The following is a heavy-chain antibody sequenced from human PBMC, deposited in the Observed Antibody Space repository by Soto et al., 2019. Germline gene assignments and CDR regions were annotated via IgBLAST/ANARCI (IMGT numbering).Heavy chain of an antibody. Sequence: EASVKVSCKASGYTFTSYAMHWVRQAPGQRLEWMGWINAGNGNTKYSQKFQGRVTITRDTSASTAYMELSSLRSEDTAVYYCARGGGWYVWFDPWGQATLVTVSS. J-gene: IGHJ5*02. D-gene: IGHD6-19*01. CDR1: GYTFTSYA. V-gene: IGHV1-3*01. CDR2: INAGNGNT. CDR3: ARGGGWYVWFDP.